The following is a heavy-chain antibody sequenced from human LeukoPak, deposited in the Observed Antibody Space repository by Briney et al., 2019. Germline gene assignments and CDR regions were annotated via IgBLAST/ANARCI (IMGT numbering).Heavy chain of an antibody. D-gene: IGHD5-12*01. CDR1: GYTFTSYD. Sequence: ASVKVSCKASGYTFTSYDINWVRQATGQGLEWMGWMNPNSGNTGYAQKFQGRVTMTRNTSISTAYMELSGLRSEDTAVYYCARALILGVTVDLDYWGQGTLVTVSS. J-gene: IGHJ4*02. CDR2: MNPNSGNT. V-gene: IGHV1-8*01. CDR3: ARALILGVTVDLDY.